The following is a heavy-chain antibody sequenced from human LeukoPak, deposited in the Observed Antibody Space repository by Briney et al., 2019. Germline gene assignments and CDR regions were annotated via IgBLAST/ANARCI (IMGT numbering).Heavy chain of an antibody. V-gene: IGHV4-39*07. J-gene: IGHJ4*02. CDR1: GGSINSGDYY. CDR2: IYYSGST. CDR3: ARGRYYFDY. Sequence: SETLSLTCTVSGGSINSGDYYWVWIRQPPGKGLEWIGSIYYSGSTSYNPSLKSRVTMTVDTSKSQFSLKLSSVTAADTAVYFCARGRYYFDYWGQGTLVTVSS.